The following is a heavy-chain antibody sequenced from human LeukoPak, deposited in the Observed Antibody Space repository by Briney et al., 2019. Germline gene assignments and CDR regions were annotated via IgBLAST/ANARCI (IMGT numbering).Heavy chain of an antibody. CDR3: ARDRDWFDP. CDR1: GGSFSGYY. Sequence: SETLSLTCAVYGGSFSGYYWSWIRQPPGKGLEWIGEINHSGSTNYNPSLKSRVTISVDTSKNQFSLKLSSVTAADTAVYYCARDRDWFDPWGQGTLVTVSS. CDR2: INHSGST. V-gene: IGHV4-34*01. J-gene: IGHJ5*02.